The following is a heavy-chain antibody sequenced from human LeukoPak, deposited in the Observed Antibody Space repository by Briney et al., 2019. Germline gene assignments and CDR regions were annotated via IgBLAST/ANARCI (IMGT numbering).Heavy chain of an antibody. CDR1: GFTFSSYA. CDR2: ISYDGSNK. J-gene: IGHJ3*02. Sequence: GGSLRLSCAASGFTFSSYAMHWVRQAPGKGLEWVAVISYDGSNKYYADSVKGRFTISRDNSKNTLYLQMNSLRAEDTAVYYCARGQWGSSTSYRGGRAFDIWGQGTMVTVSS. D-gene: IGHD2-2*01. V-gene: IGHV3-30*04. CDR3: ARGQWGSSTSYRGGRAFDI.